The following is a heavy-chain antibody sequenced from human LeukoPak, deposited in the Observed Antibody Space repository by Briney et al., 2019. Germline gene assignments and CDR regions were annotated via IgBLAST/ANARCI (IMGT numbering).Heavy chain of an antibody. D-gene: IGHD3-22*01. V-gene: IGHV3-23*01. J-gene: IGHJ4*02. CDR2: ISGSGGST. Sequence: PGGSLRLSCAASGFTVSRNYMSWVRQAPGKGLEWVSAISGSGGSTYYADSVKGRFTISRDNSKNTLYLQMNSLRAEDTAVYYCAKGNAEYYYDSSGDYWGQGTLVTVSS. CDR1: GFTVSRNY. CDR3: AKGNAEYYYDSSGDY.